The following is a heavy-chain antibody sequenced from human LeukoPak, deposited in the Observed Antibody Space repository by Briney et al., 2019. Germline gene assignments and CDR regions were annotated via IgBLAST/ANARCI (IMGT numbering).Heavy chain of an antibody. V-gene: IGHV3-7*01. CDR2: IRAEGSEK. CDR1: GFTFSGYL. J-gene: IGHJ4*02. D-gene: IGHD2-15*01. Sequence: GGSLRLSCAASGFTFSGYLMSWVRQAPGKGLEWVANIRAEGSEKYYVDSVKGRFIISRDNAKNSLYLQMNSLRAENTAVYYCARDSSAAPRSYWGQGTLVTVFS. CDR3: ARDSSAAPRSY.